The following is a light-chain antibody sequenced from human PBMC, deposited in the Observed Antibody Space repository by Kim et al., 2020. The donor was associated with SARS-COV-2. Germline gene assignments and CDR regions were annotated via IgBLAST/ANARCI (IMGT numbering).Light chain of an antibody. CDR3: QVWDSSAREV. V-gene: IGLV3-9*01. Sequence: SYELTQPLSVSVALGQTARITCGGNNIGSKNVHWYQQKPGQAPVLVIYSDSNRPSGIPERFSGSNSGNTDTLTISRAQAGDEAEYYCQVWDSSAREVLDGGTELTDL. CDR2: SDS. J-gene: IGLJ2*01. CDR1: NIGSKN.